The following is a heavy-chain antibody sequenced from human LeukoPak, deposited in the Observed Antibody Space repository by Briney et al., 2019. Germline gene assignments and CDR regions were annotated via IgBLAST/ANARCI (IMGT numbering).Heavy chain of an antibody. Sequence: GGSLRLSCAASGFTFSSYGMSWVRQAPGKGLEWVSAISGSGGSTYYADSVKGRFTISRDNSKNTLYLQMNSLRAEDTAVYYCAKDLAPLSYYDILTGYYTPYWVPDYWGQGTLVTVSS. CDR2: ISGSGGST. V-gene: IGHV3-23*01. CDR1: GFTFSSYG. J-gene: IGHJ4*02. D-gene: IGHD3-9*01. CDR3: AKDLAPLSYYDILTGYYTPYWVPDY.